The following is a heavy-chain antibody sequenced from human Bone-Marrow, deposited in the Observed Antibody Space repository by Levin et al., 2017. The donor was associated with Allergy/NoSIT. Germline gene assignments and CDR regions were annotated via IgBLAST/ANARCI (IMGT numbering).Heavy chain of an antibody. CDR3: ARINGYDFDY. CDR1: GGSISGGGYY. J-gene: IGHJ4*02. CDR2: IYYSGNT. V-gene: IGHV4-31*03. Sequence: SQTLSLTCTVSGGSISGGGYYWSWIRQHPGKGLEWIGYIYYSGNTYYNPSLKSRVIILVVTSKNQLSLKLTSVTVADTAVYYCARINGYDFDYWGQGTLVTVSS. D-gene: IGHD5-12*01.